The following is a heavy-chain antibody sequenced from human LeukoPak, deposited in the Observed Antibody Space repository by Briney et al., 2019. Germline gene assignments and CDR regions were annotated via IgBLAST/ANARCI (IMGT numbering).Heavy chain of an antibody. V-gene: IGHV5-51*01. D-gene: IGHD2-2*01. J-gene: IGHJ4*02. CDR2: IYPGDSDT. CDR3: ARYSPDVVVAPSAQFDY. Sequence: GESLKISCKGFGYPFSSYWIAWVRQMPGKGLEWMGIIYPGDSDTRYSTSFEGQVTISADKTISTAYLQWNSLKASDTATYYCARYSPDVVVAPSAQFDYWGQGALVTVSS. CDR1: GYPFSSYW.